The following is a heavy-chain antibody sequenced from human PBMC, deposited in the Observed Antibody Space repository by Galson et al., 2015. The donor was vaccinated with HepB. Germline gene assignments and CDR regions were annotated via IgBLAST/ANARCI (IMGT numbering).Heavy chain of an antibody. CDR2: TSVSGGDT. Sequence: SLRLSCAASGFTFSDYAMTWVRQAPGKGLEWVSSTSVSGGDTYYADSVKGRVTISRDNSKHMLYLQLNSLRAEDTALYYCAKGEVKSAWYYAFDIWGQGTMVTVSS. CDR3: AKGEVKSAWYYAFDI. CDR1: GFTFSDYA. J-gene: IGHJ3*02. V-gene: IGHV3-23*01. D-gene: IGHD6-19*01.